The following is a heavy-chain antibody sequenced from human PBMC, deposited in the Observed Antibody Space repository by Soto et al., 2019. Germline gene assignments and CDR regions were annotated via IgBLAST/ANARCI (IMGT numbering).Heavy chain of an antibody. CDR3: ASGALV. CDR1: GGSIGSGGYW. Sequence: QVQLQESGPGLMQPSQTLSLTCTVSGGSIGSGGYWWSWIRQHPGRGLEWIGFVSYTGNTPYNPSLKSRVTIAVDTSTKQFSLRLSSVTAADSAVYCCASGALVWGQGTLVCVSS. D-gene: IGHD2-15*01. V-gene: IGHV4-31*03. CDR2: VSYTGNT. J-gene: IGHJ4*02.